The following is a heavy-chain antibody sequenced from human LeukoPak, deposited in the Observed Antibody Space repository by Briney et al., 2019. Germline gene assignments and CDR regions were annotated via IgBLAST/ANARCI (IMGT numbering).Heavy chain of an antibody. CDR1: GFTFSSYA. CDR3: ARDPRGSSSWNYYYYMDV. V-gene: IGHV1-2*02. D-gene: IGHD6-13*01. CDR2: INPNSGGT. J-gene: IGHJ6*03. Sequence: GRSLRLSCAAPGFTFSSYAMHWVRQAPGQGLEWMGWINPNSGGTNYAQKFQGRVTMTRDTSISTAYMELSRLRSDDTAVYYCARDPRGSSSWNYYYYMDVWGKGTTVTVSS.